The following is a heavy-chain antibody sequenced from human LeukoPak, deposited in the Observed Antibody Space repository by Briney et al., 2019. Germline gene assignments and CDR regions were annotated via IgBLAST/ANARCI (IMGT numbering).Heavy chain of an antibody. V-gene: IGHV4-4*07. CDR2: IYTSGST. Sequence: SETLSLTCTVSGGSISSYYWSWIRQPAGKGLEWIGRIYTSGSTNYNPSLKSRVTMSVDTSKIQFSLKLNSVTAADTAVYYCAKNGQSGFSFDPWGQGTLVTVSS. CDR3: AKNGQSGFSFDP. D-gene: IGHD3-3*01. J-gene: IGHJ5*02. CDR1: GGSISSYY.